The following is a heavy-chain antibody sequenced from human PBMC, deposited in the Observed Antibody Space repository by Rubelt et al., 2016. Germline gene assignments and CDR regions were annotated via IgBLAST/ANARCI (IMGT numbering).Heavy chain of an antibody. V-gene: IGHV1-2*02. D-gene: IGHD2-2*02. Sequence: KPGASVKVSCKASGYTFTGYYMHWVRQAPGQGLEWMGWINPNSGGTNYAQKFQGRVTMTRDTSISPASMELSRLRSDDTAVYYCARDRPAAISYYYYYGMDVWGQGTTVTVSS. CDR3: ARDRPAAISYYYYYGMDV. J-gene: IGHJ6*02. CDR2: INPNSGGT. CDR1: GYTFTGYY.